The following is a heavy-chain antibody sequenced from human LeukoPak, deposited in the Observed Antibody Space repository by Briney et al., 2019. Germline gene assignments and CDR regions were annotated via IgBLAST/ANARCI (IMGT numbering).Heavy chain of an antibody. CDR3: ARDVHAPADYYFDY. V-gene: IGHV3-30*04. J-gene: IGHJ4*02. D-gene: IGHD2-2*01. CDR2: ISNDGRDK. CDR1: GFTFSSYA. Sequence: GGSLRLSCAASGFTFSSYAMHWVRQAPGQGLEWVAVISNDGRDKHNADSVKGRFTISRDNSENTLYVQMNSLRAEDTAVYYCARDVHAPADYYFDYWGQGTPVTVSS.